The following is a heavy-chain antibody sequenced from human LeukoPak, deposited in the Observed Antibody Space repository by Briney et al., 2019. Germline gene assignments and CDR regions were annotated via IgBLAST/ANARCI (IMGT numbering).Heavy chain of an antibody. V-gene: IGHV1-8*01. Sequence: GASVKVSCKAAGYNFTSYDINGLRKATGQGLEGMGWMNPNSGNTGYAHKFQGRVTMTKNTSISTAYMELSSLRSEDTAVYYCARGLSSSSWYVDDYWLQGTLIIVS. J-gene: IGHJ4*02. D-gene: IGHD6-13*01. CDR3: ARGLSSSSWYVDDY. CDR2: MNPNSGNT. CDR1: GYNFTSYD.